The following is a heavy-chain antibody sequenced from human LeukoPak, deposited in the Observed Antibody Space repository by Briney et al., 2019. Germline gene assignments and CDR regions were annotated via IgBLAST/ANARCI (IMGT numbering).Heavy chain of an antibody. CDR1: GFTFSDYY. CDR2: ISSSGSTI. D-gene: IGHD3-10*01. Sequence: GGSLRLSCAASGFTFSDYYMSWIRQAPGKGLEWVSYISSSGSTIYYADSVKGRFTISRDNAKNSLYLQMNSLRAEDTAVYYCARADTMVRGVIISYDNWFDPWGQGTLVTVSS. CDR3: ARADTMVRGVIISYDNWFDP. J-gene: IGHJ5*02. V-gene: IGHV3-11*01.